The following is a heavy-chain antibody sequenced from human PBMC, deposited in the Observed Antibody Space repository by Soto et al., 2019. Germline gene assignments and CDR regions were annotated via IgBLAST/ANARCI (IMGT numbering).Heavy chain of an antibody. J-gene: IGHJ4*02. Sequence: GGSLSLSCSASGFTFSSYAMHWVRQAPGKGLEYVSAISSNGGSTYYADSVKGRFTISRDNSKNTLYLQMSSLRAEDTAVYYCVKGFGVVIPPWYFDYWGQGTLVTVS. V-gene: IGHV3-64D*06. CDR2: ISSNGGST. D-gene: IGHD3-3*01. CDR1: GFTFSSYA. CDR3: VKGFGVVIPPWYFDY.